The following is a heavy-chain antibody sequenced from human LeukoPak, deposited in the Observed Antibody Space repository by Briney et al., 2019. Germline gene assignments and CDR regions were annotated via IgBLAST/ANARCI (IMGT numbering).Heavy chain of an antibody. CDR2: IPDGSSNT. V-gene: IGHV3-23*01. CDR1: GFTFSSYA. D-gene: IGHD5-24*01. J-gene: IGHJ4*02. Sequence: GGSLRLSCAASGFTFSSYAMSWVRQPPGKWLEWVSTIPDGSSNTYYADSVKGRFTISRDNSKNTLYLQMNSLGAEDTAVYYCAKWLRVATTYFDYWGQGTLVTVSS. CDR3: AKWLRVATTYFDY.